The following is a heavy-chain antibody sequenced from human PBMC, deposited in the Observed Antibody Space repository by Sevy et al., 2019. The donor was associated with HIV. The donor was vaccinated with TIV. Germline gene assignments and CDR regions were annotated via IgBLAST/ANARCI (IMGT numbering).Heavy chain of an antibody. D-gene: IGHD3-3*01. Sequence: GGSLRLSCAASGFTFSSYWMSWVRQAPGKGLEWVANIKQDGSEKYYVDSVKGRFTISRDNAKNSLYQQMNSLRAEDTAVYYCASYYDDYYYYYGMDVWGQGTTVTVSS. CDR3: ASYYDDYYYYYGMDV. CDR2: IKQDGSEK. CDR1: GFTFSSYW. V-gene: IGHV3-7*03. J-gene: IGHJ6*02.